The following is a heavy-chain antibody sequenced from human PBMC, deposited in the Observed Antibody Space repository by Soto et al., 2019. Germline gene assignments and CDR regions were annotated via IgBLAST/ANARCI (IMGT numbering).Heavy chain of an antibody. CDR3: AKDYAGIAAN. CDR2: ISGSGGST. CDR1: GFTFISYA. V-gene: IGHV3-23*01. D-gene: IGHD6-13*01. Sequence: LRLSCAASGFTFISYAISWVRQAPGKGLEWVSAISGSGGSTYHADSVKGRFTISRDNSKNTLYLQMNSLRAEDTAVYYCAKDYAGIAANWGQGTLVTVSS. J-gene: IGHJ4*02.